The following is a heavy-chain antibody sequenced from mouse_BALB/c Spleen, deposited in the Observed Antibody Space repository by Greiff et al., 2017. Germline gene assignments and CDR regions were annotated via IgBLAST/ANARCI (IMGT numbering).Heavy chain of an antibody. D-gene: IGHD1-1*01. Sequence: EVQLQQSGTVLARPGASVKMSCKASGYSFTSYWMHWVKQRPGQGLEWIGAIYPGNSDTSYNQKFKGKAKLTAVTSASTAYMELSSLTNEDSAVYYSTTSFSTFSPMDYWGQGTSVTVSS. CDR1: GYSFTSYW. CDR3: TTSFSTFSPMDY. J-gene: IGHJ4*01. CDR2: IYPGNSDT. V-gene: IGHV1-5*01.